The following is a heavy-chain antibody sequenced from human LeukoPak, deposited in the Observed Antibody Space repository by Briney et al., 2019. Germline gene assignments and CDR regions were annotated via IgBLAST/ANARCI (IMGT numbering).Heavy chain of an antibody. CDR2: MNHSGSS. CDR3: ARAPSGLVEPPTRGDYFDY. D-gene: IGHD2-2*01. V-gene: IGHV4-34*01. CDR1: GGSFSGYY. Sequence: SETLSLTCAVYGGSFSGYYWSWIRQSPGKGLEWIGEMNHSGSSNHNPSLKSRVTISVDTSKNQFSLKLRSVTAADTAVYYCARAPSGLVEPPTRGDYFDYWGQGALVTVSS. J-gene: IGHJ4*02.